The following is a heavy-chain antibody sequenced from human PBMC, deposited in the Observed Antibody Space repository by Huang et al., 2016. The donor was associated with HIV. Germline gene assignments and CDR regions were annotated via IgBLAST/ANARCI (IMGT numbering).Heavy chain of an antibody. Sequence: QVTLRESGPALVKPTQTLTLTCTFSGFSLSVSGMSVSWIRQPPGKALEWLARIDWDDYKHYRPSMKTRLTVSKDTSKNQVGLKRTNLDPVDTATYYCARIRVVRGVLPFYYMDVWGKGTTVTVSS. V-gene: IGHV2-70*15. CDR1: GFSLSVSGMS. D-gene: IGHD3-10*01. J-gene: IGHJ6*03. CDR3: ARIRVVRGVLPFYYMDV. CDR2: IDWDDYK.